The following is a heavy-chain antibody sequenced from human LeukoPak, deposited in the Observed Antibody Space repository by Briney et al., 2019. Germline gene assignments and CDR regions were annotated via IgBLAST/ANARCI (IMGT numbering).Heavy chain of an antibody. CDR2: IYPRDSDT. CDR1: GYSFTGYW. D-gene: IGHD6-19*01. J-gene: IGHJ3*02. Sequence: GESLKISCQGSGYSFTGYWIAWVRQMPGKGLEWMGVIYPRDSDTRYSPSFQGQVTISADKSISTAYLQWSSLKASDNAMYYCARVLRLAVAVPTTLDIWGQGTMVTVSS. CDR3: ARVLRLAVAVPTTLDI. V-gene: IGHV5-51*01.